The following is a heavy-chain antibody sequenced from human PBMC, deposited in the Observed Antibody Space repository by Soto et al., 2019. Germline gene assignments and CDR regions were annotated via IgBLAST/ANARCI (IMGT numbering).Heavy chain of an antibody. V-gene: IGHV4-59*01. CDR3: ANYDSSGYGMDC. CDR2: INYSGST. D-gene: IGHD3-22*01. Sequence: SETLSLTCTVSGGFISSYYWSWIRQPPGKGLEWIGYINYSGSTNYNPSLKSRVTTSLDTSKNQFSLKLSSVTAADTAVYYCANYDSSGYGMDCWGQGTLVTAPQ. J-gene: IGHJ4*02. CDR1: GGFISSYY.